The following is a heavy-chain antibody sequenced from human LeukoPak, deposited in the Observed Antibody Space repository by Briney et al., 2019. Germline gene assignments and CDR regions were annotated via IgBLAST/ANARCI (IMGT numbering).Heavy chain of an antibody. V-gene: IGHV3-30*18. CDR2: ISYDGSNK. CDR3: AKVLWAARILDY. Sequence: LPGGSLRLSCAASGFTFSSYDMHWVRQAPGKGLEWVAVISYDGSNKYYADSVKGRFTISRDNSKNTLYLQLDSLRAEDTAVYYCAKVLWAARILDYWGQGTLVTVSS. CDR1: GFTFSSYD. D-gene: IGHD6-6*01. J-gene: IGHJ4*02.